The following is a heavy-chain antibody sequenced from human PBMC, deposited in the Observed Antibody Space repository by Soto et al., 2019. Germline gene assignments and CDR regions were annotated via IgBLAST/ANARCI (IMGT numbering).Heavy chain of an antibody. CDR3: ARGSIVLDIVLMDNYYYYMDV. J-gene: IGHJ6*03. CDR2: ISSSSSYV. CDR1: GFTFSSYS. V-gene: IGHV3-21*01. D-gene: IGHD2-8*01. Sequence: GGSLRLSCAASGFTFSSYSMNWVRQAPGKGLEWVSSISSSSSYVYYADSVKGRFTISRDNAKNSLYLQMNSLRAEDTAVYYCARGSIVLDIVLMDNYYYYMDVWGKGTTVTVSS.